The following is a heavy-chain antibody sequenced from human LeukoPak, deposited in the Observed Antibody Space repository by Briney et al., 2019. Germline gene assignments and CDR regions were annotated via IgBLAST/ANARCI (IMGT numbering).Heavy chain of an antibody. Sequence: SETLSLTCTDSAGSISNHYWTWIRQPAGKGLEWIGRIYTSGSTNYNPSLKSRVTMSVDTSKNQFSLKLSSVTAADTAVYYCARGEYSSGWPFDYWGQGTLVTVSS. V-gene: IGHV4-4*07. CDR3: ARGEYSSGWPFDY. D-gene: IGHD6-19*01. J-gene: IGHJ4*02. CDR1: AGSISNHY. CDR2: IYTSGST.